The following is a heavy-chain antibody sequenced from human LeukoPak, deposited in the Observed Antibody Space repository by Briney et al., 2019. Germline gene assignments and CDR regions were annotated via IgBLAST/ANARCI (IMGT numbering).Heavy chain of an antibody. Sequence: PSQTLSLTCAVSGGSISSGGYSWSWIRQPPGKGLEWIGYIYHSGSTYYNPSLKSRVTISVDRSKNQFSLKLSSVTAADTAVYYCARDRDGYGHFDYWGQGTLVTVSS. CDR3: ARDRDGYGHFDY. V-gene: IGHV4-30-2*01. J-gene: IGHJ4*02. CDR1: GGSISSGGYS. CDR2: IYHSGST. D-gene: IGHD5-24*01.